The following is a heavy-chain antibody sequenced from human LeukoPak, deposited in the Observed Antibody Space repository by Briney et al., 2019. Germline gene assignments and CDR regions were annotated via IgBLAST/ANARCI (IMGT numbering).Heavy chain of an antibody. J-gene: IGHJ4*02. CDR2: IKQDGSEK. Sequence: GGSLRLSCAASGFTFSSYWMSWVRQAPGKGLEWVANIKQDGSEKYYVDSVKGRFTISRDNAKNSLYLQMNSLRAEDTAVYYCARDVVVVVATDSKFDYWGQGTLVTVSS. D-gene: IGHD2-15*01. V-gene: IGHV3-7*01. CDR3: ARDVVVVVATDSKFDY. CDR1: GFTFSSYW.